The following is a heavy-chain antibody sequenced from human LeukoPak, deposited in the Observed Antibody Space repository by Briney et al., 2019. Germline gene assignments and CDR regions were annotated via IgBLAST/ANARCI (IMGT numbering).Heavy chain of an antibody. V-gene: IGHV3-9*01. CDR1: GFAFDDYA. Sequence: GGSLRLSCAAAGFAFDDYAMHWVRQAPGKGLEWVSTINWNSGRMEYADSVKGRFTISRDNAKNSLYLQMNSLRDEDTALYYCAKDGQRRAVSVVTYMDVWGKGTTVTVSS. CDR2: INWNSGRM. J-gene: IGHJ6*03. CDR3: AKDGQRRAVSVVTYMDV. D-gene: IGHD6-19*01.